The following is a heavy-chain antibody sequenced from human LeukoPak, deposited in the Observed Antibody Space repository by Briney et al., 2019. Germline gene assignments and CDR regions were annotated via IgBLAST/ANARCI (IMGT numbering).Heavy chain of an antibody. CDR1: GFTFSSYW. J-gene: IGHJ4*02. CDR3: ARVMGESALYDPFDY. CDR2: IYPGGDT. D-gene: IGHD3-16*02. Sequence: GSLRLSCAASGFTFSSYWMHWVRQAPGKGLEWVSLIYPGGDTHYADSVKGRFIISRDNSKNTLYLQMNSLRVEDTAVYYCARVMGESALYDPFDYWGQGTLVTVSS. V-gene: IGHV3-53*01.